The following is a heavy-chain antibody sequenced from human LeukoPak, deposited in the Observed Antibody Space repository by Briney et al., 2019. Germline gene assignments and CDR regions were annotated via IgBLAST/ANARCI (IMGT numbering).Heavy chain of an antibody. CDR2: INHSGST. V-gene: IGHV4-34*01. D-gene: IGHD3-22*01. CDR3: ARVSKNYYDSSGYSKVENDY. J-gene: IGHJ4*02. CDR1: GGSFSGYY. Sequence: SETLSLTCAVYGGSFSGYYWSWIRQPPGKGLEWIGEINHSGSTNYNPSLKSRVTISVDTSKNQFSLKLSSVTAADTAVYYCARVSKNYYDSSGYSKVENDYWGQGTLVTVSS.